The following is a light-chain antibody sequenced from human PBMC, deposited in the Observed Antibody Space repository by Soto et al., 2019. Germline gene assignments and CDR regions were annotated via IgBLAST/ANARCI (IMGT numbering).Light chain of an antibody. Sequence: QPVLTQSPSASASLGASVKLTCTLSSGHSSYAIAWHQQQPEKGPRFLMRLNSDGGHIKGAGVPDRFSGSSSGSERFLIISSLQSEDEADYYWQTWGIGYWVFGGGTKLTVL. V-gene: IGLV4-69*01. CDR2: LNSDGGH. CDR3: QTWGIGYWV. CDR1: SGHSSYA. J-gene: IGLJ3*02.